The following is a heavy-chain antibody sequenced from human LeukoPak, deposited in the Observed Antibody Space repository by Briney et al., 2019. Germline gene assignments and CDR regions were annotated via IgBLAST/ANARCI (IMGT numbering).Heavy chain of an antibody. Sequence: PGGSLRLSCAASGFTFSGSAMHWVRQASGKGLGWVGRIRSKANSYATAYAASVKGRFTISRDDSKNTAYLQMNSLKTEDTAVYYCTRQLDYGGNSRLDYWGQGTLVTVSS. CDR2: IRSKANSYAT. CDR1: GFTFSGSA. V-gene: IGHV3-73*01. J-gene: IGHJ4*02. D-gene: IGHD4-23*01. CDR3: TRQLDYGGNSRLDY.